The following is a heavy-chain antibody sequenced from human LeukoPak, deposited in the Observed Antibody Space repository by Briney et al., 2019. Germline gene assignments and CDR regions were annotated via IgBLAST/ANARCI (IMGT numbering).Heavy chain of an antibody. V-gene: IGHV3-33*08. J-gene: IGHJ4*02. CDR3: AGNYGPYYFDY. CDR1: GFTFSTYG. Sequence: GGSLRLSCAASGFTFSTYGMHWVRQAPGKGLEWVAVIWYDGSNKYYADSVKGRFTISRDNSKNTLYLQMNSLRAEDTAVYYCAGNYGPYYFDYWGQGTLVTVSS. CDR2: IWYDGSNK. D-gene: IGHD3-10*01.